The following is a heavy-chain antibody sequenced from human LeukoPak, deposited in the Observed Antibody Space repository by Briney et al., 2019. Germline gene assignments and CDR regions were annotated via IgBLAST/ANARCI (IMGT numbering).Heavy chain of an antibody. CDR1: GFTFSSYA. Sequence: PGGSLRLSCAASGFTFSSYAMSWVRQAPGKGLEWVSAISGSGGSTYYADSVKGRFTISRDDSKNTLYLQMNSLRAEDTAVYYCAKGYCSSTSCYTYWYYYYGMDVWGQGTTVTVSS. J-gene: IGHJ6*02. CDR2: ISGSGGST. V-gene: IGHV3-23*01. D-gene: IGHD2-2*02. CDR3: AKGYCSSTSCYTYWYYYYGMDV.